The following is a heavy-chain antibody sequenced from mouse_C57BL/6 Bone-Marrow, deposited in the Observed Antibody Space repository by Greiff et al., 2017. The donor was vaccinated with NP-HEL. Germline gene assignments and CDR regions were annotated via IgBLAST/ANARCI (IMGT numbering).Heavy chain of an antibody. V-gene: IGHV7-1*01. CDR2: SRNKANDYTT. CDR3: ARGDGYSFAY. CDR1: GFTFSDFY. D-gene: IGHD2-3*01. Sequence: EVKVVESGGGLVQPGRSLRLSCATSGFTFSDFYMEWVRQAPGKGLEWIAASRNKANDYTTEYSASVKGRFIVSRDTSQSILYLQMNALRAEDTAIYYCARGDGYSFAYWGQGTLVTVSA. J-gene: IGHJ3*01.